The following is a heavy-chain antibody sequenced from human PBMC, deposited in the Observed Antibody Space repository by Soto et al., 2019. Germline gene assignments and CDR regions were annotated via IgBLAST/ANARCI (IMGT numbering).Heavy chain of an antibody. CDR1: GYTFTSYG. CDR3: ARADVLEYHRRFCLDF. CDR2: SSAYNGNT. D-gene: IGHD3-16*01. V-gene: IGHV1-18*01. J-gene: IGHJ4*02. Sequence: QVQLVQSGAEVKKPGASVKVSCKASGYTFTSYGITWVRQAPGRGLEWLGWSSAYNGNTDYAQKVQDRVTMTTDRSTSTAYMELRSLRSDDTAVYYCARADVLEYHRRFCLDFWGQGTLVTVSS.